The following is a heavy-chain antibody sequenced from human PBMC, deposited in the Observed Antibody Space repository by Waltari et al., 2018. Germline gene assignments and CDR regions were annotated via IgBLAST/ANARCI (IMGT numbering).Heavy chain of an antibody. CDR3: VRGYPDIVATISDY. J-gene: IGHJ4*02. D-gene: IGHD5-12*01. CDR2: FYKSGIT. V-gene: IGHV4-39*07. Sequence: QLQLQESGPGLVKPSETLSLTCTVSRSSISNNNYYWGWVRQPPGKGLEWIGSFYKSGITYNNPALKSRVTISVDTSNNQFSLKLNSGTAADAAVYYCVRGYPDIVATISDYWGQGTLVIVSS. CDR1: RSSISNNNYY.